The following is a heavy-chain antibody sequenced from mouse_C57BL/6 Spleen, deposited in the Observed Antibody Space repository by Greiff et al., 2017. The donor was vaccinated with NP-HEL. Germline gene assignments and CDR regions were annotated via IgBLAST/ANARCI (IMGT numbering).Heavy chain of an antibody. J-gene: IGHJ1*03. Sequence: EVQGVESGGGLVQPGGSMKLSCAASGFTFSDAWMDWVRQSPEKGLEWVAEIRNKANNHATYYAESVKGRFTISRDDYKSSVYLQMNSLRAEDTGIYYCTRRGRWYFDVWGTGTTVTVSS. CDR2: IRNKANNHAT. CDR1: GFTFSDAW. V-gene: IGHV6-6*01. CDR3: TRRGRWYFDV.